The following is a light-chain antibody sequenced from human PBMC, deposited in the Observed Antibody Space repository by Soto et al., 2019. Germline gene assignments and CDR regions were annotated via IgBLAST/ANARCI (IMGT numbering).Light chain of an antibody. CDR3: SSYAGSNNFV. CDR2: EVS. J-gene: IGLJ1*01. CDR1: SSDIGAYDY. V-gene: IGLV2-8*01. Sequence: QSVLTQPASVSGSPGQSITISCTGTSSDIGAYDYVSWFQQHPDKAPKLMIYEVSERPSGVPDRFSGSKSSNTASLTVSGLQAEDEADYYCSSYAGSNNFVFGTGTKV.